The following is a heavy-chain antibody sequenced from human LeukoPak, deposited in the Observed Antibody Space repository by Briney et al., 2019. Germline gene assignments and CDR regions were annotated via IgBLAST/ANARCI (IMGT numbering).Heavy chain of an antibody. D-gene: IGHD3-10*01. Sequence: PSETLSLTCTVSGGSISSSSYYWSWIRQPAGKGLEWIGRIYTSGSTNYNPSLKSRVTISVDTSKNQFSLKLSSVTAADTAVYYCARDRGVRGPYWFDPWGQGTLVTVSS. J-gene: IGHJ5*02. CDR2: IYTSGST. CDR1: GGSISSSSYY. CDR3: ARDRGVRGPYWFDP. V-gene: IGHV4-61*02.